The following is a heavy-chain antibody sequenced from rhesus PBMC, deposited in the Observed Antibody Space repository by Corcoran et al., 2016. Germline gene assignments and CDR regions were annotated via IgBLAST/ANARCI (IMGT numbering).Heavy chain of an antibody. CDR2: INGYSGNT. D-gene: IGHD4-23*01. V-gene: IGHV4-80*01. CDR3: ARWNSVTFGLDS. Sequence: QVQLQESGPGLVKPSETLSLTCTVSGASISSDWWSWIRQPPGKGLEWIGEINGYSGNTNYNPSLKSRVTISKDASKNQFSLKLSSVTAADTAVYYCARWNSVTFGLDSWGQGVVVTVSS. J-gene: IGHJ6*01. CDR1: GASISSDW.